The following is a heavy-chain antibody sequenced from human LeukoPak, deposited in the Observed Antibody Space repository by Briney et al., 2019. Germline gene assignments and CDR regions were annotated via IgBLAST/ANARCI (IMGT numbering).Heavy chain of an antibody. D-gene: IGHD6-13*01. V-gene: IGHV1-3*01. CDR3: ASDRTIAAAVDPFDI. CDR2: INAGNGNT. CDR1: GYTFTSYA. J-gene: IGHJ3*02. Sequence: ASVKVSCKASGYTFTSYAMHWVRQAPGQRLEWMGWINAGNGNTKYSQKFQGRVTITRDTSASTAYMELSSLRSEDTAMYYCASDRTIAAAVDPFDIWGQGTMVTVSS.